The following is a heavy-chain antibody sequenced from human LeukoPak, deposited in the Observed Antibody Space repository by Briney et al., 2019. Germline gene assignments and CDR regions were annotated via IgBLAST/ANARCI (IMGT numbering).Heavy chain of an antibody. CDR3: AKGRDKYQLLSKNWFDP. V-gene: IGHV3-9*01. CDR2: ISGDGGSI. D-gene: IGHD2-2*01. CDR1: GFTFDDYA. J-gene: IGHJ5*02. Sequence: SLRLSCAASGFTFDDYAMRWVRPAPGKGLEWVSGISGDGGSIGHAASVKGRFLISRDNAKNSLYLQMNSLRAEDTALYYCAKGRDKYQLLSKNWFDPWGQGTLVTVSS.